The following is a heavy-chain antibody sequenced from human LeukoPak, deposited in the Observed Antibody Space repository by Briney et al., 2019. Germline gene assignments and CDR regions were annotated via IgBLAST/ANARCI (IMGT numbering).Heavy chain of an antibody. Sequence: GGSLRLSCAASGFTFSSYAMHWVRQAPGKGLEWVAVISYDGSNKYYADSVKGRFTISRDNAKNTLYLQMNSLRAEDTAVYYCARGPIDYYESSATIHYWGQGTLVTVSS. D-gene: IGHD3-22*01. CDR1: GFTFSSYA. CDR3: ARGPIDYYESSATIHY. V-gene: IGHV3-30-3*01. J-gene: IGHJ4*02. CDR2: ISYDGSNK.